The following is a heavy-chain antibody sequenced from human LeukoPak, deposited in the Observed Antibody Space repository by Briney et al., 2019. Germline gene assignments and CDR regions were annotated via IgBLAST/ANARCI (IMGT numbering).Heavy chain of an antibody. CDR3: ARDRLTDYYGSETYYPNWFDP. D-gene: IGHD3-10*01. V-gene: IGHV4-4*07. J-gene: IGHJ5*02. CDR2: ISTGGNT. CDR1: GGSISSYY. Sequence: PSETLSLTCTVSGGSISSYYRSWLRQPAGKGPEWIGHISTGGNTNYSPSLKSRVTMSVDTSKNRISLRLTSVTAADTAIYYCARDRLTDYYGSETYYPNWFDPWGQGTLVTVSS.